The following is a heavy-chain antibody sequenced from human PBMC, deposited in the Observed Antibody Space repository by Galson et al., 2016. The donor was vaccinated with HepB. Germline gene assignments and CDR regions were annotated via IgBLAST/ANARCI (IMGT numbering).Heavy chain of an antibody. CDR3: ARDHRGDIEYYYGVDV. V-gene: IGHV3-66*01. J-gene: IGHJ6*02. Sequence: SLRLSCAASGFTVSSNYISWVRQAPGKGLEWASVIYSGGSTYYADSVKDRFTISRDNSKNTVYLQMNSLRVEDTAVYYCARDHRGDIEYYYGVDVWGQGTTVTVSS. D-gene: IGHD3-10*01. CDR1: GFTVSSNY. CDR2: IYSGGST.